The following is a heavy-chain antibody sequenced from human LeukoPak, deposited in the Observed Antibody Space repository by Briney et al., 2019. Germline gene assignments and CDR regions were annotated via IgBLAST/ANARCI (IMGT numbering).Heavy chain of an antibody. V-gene: IGHV3-23*01. CDR1: GFTFDDYA. Sequence: PGRSLRLSCAASGFTFDDYAMHWVRQAPGKGLEWVSGITFTGGSTYYADSVKGRFTISRDNSRNTVFLQMNSLRAEDTAVYYCAKDLVGGSTTFLDYWGQGTLVTVSS. D-gene: IGHD2/OR15-2a*01. J-gene: IGHJ4*02. CDR3: AKDLVGGSTTFLDY. CDR2: ITFTGGST.